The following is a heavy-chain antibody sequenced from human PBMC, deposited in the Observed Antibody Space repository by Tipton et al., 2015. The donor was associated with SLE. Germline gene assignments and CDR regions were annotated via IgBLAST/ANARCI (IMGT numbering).Heavy chain of an antibody. J-gene: IGHJ3*02. CDR3: ARSDDAFDI. Sequence: TLSLTCAVYGGSFSGYYWSWIRPPPGKGLEWIGEINHSGSTNYNPSLKSRVTISVDTSKNQFSLKLSSVTAADTAVYYCARSDDAFDIWGQGTMVTVSS. D-gene: IGHD3-3*01. CDR2: INHSGST. CDR1: GGSFSGYY. V-gene: IGHV4-34*01.